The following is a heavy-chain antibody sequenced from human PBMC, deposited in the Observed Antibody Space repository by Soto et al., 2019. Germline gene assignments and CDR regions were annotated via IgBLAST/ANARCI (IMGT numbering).Heavy chain of an antibody. CDR2: INHSGST. CDR1: GGSFSGYY. CDR3: ARGGAARPRRSSSWFDP. J-gene: IGHJ5*02. V-gene: IGHV4-34*01. Sequence: SETLSLTCAVYGGSFSGYYWSWMRQPPGKGLEWIGEINHSGSTNYNPSLKSRVTISVDTSKNQFSLKLSSVTAADTAVYYCARGGAARPRRSSSWFDPWGQGTLVTVSS. D-gene: IGHD6-6*01.